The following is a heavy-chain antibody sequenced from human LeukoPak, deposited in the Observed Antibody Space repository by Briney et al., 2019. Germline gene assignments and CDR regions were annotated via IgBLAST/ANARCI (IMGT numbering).Heavy chain of an antibody. CDR2: ISPTSGGT. Sequence: ASVQVSCKASGYTFTDYYMHWVRQAPGQGLEWMGWISPTSGGTNYAQKFQGRVTMTRDTSITTAYMEVRGLTSDDTAVYYCARDGNFDYWGQGTLVTVSS. CDR3: ARDGNFDY. J-gene: IGHJ4*02. V-gene: IGHV1-2*02. CDR1: GYTFTDYY.